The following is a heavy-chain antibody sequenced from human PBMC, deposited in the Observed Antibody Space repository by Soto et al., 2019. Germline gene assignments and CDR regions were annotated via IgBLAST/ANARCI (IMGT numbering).Heavy chain of an antibody. J-gene: IGHJ4*02. V-gene: IGHV1-18*04. CDR1: GYTFTGYY. Sequence: ASVKVSCKASGYTFTGYYMHWVRQAPGQGLEWMGWISAYNGNTNYAQKLQGRVTMTTDTSTSTAYMELRSLRSDDTAVYYCARGGRVSSSWYTPPDYWGQGTLVTVSS. D-gene: IGHD6-13*01. CDR2: ISAYNGNT. CDR3: ARGGRVSSSWYTPPDY.